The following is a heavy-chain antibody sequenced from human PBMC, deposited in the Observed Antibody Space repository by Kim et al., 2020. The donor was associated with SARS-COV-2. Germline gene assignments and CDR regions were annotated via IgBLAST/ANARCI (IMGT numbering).Heavy chain of an antibody. CDR1: GFTFSSYW. CDR3: ASAYSGAPIDY. V-gene: IGHV3-7*01. J-gene: IGHJ4*02. Sequence: GGSLRLSCAASGFTFSSYWMSWVRQAPGKGLEWVANIKQDGSEKYYVDSVKGRFTISRDNAKNSLYLQMNSLRPEDTAVYYCASAYSGAPIDYWGQGTLVTVSS. D-gene: IGHD3-16*01. CDR2: IKQDGSEK.